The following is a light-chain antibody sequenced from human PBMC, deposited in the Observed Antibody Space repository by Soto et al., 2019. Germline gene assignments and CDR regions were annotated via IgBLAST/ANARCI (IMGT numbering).Light chain of an antibody. V-gene: IGKV3-15*01. J-gene: IGKJ1*01. CDR1: QSVSSN. CDR3: QQYGSSGT. Sequence: EVVLTQSPATLSVSPGERATLSCRASQSVSSNLAWYQQIPGRAPRLLIYGASTRASGIPARFSGSGSGTDFTLTISRLEPEDFAVYYCQQYGSSGTFGQGTKVDIK. CDR2: GAS.